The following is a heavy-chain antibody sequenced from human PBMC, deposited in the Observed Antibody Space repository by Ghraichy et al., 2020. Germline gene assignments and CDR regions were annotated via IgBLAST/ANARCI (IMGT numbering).Heavy chain of an antibody. CDR2: VDYSETT. D-gene: IGHD2-15*01. Sequence: SETLSLTCTVSGSSVSSYYWSWIRQAPGKGLEWIGYVDYSETTSFNPSLKSRVTMSVDTSRNQFSLRLSSVTDADTAVYYCAGRYCRGGSCYSALDYWGHGSLVPVS. J-gene: IGHJ4*01. CDR1: GSSVSSYY. CDR3: AGRYCRGGSCYSALDY. V-gene: IGHV4-59*02.